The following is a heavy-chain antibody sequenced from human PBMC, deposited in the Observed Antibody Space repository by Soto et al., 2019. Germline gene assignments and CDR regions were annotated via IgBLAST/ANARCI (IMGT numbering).Heavy chain of an antibody. Sequence: QVQLVQSGAEVKNPGASVKVSCKASGYTFTNYYNHWVRQAPGQGLEWMAIINPTGGGTNYAQKFQGRVTLARDTFTNTVHMDLTSLTSEDTAIYYCARGLAAGDHWGQGTLVTVSS. CDR3: ARGLAAGDH. J-gene: IGHJ4*02. CDR2: INPTGGGT. CDR1: GYTFTNYY. V-gene: IGHV1-46*01. D-gene: IGHD6-13*01.